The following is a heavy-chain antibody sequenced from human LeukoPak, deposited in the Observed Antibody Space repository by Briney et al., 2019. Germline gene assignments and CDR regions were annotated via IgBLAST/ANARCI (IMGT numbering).Heavy chain of an antibody. J-gene: IGHJ4*02. CDR3: ALILIVGGLTGNRDY. CDR1: RFTFSGYA. V-gene: IGHV3-23*01. CDR2: ISGSGTGT. D-gene: IGHD1-26*01. Sequence: PGGSLRLSCAASRFTFSGYAMSWVRQTPGKGLEWVSAISGSGTGTYYADSVKGRFTISRDNSKNTLYLQMNSLRAEDTAVYYCALILIVGGLTGNRDYWAQGSLVTVSS.